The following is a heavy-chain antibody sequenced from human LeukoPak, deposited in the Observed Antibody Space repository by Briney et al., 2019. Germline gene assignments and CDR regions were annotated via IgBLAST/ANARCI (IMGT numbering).Heavy chain of an antibody. V-gene: IGHV1-69*06. CDR3: ARDYYGSGSYTSPFDY. J-gene: IGHJ4*02. CDR2: IIPIFGTA. CDR1: GGTFSSYA. D-gene: IGHD3-10*01. Sequence: ASVKVSCKASGGTFSSYAISWVRQAPGQGLEWMRGIIPIFGTANYAQKLQGRVTITADKSTSTAYMELSSLRSEDTGVYYCARDYYGSGSYTSPFDYWGQGTLVTVSS.